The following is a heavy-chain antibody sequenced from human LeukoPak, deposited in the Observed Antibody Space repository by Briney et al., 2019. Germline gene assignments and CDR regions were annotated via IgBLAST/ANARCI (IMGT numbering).Heavy chain of an antibody. CDR2: MNPNSGNT. J-gene: IGHJ5*02. D-gene: IGHD3-22*01. Sequence: ASVKVSCKASGYTFTSYDINWLRQATGQGLEWMGWMNPNSGNTGYAQKFQGRVTMNRNTSISTAYMELSSLRSEDTAVYYCARVQQYYYDSSGYLGPWGQGTLVTVSS. CDR3: ARVQQYYYDSSGYLGP. CDR1: GYTFTSYD. V-gene: IGHV1-8*01.